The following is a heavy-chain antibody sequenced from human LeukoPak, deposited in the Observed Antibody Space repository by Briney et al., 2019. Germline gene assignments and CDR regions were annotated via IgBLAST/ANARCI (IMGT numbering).Heavy chain of an antibody. CDR2: IYPGDSDT. V-gene: IGHV5-51*01. D-gene: IGHD2-2*01. CDR1: GYSFTSYW. J-gene: IGHJ4*02. Sequence: GESLKISCKSSGYSFTSYWIGWVRQMPGKGLEWMGIIYPGDSDTTYSPSFQGQVTISADKSISTAYLQWSRLKASDTAMYYCARFSMGYCSSASCYPNYWGQGTLVTVSS. CDR3: ARFSMGYCSSASCYPNY.